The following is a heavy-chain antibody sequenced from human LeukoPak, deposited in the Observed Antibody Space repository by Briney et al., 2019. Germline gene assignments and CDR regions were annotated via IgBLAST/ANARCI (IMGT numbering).Heavy chain of an antibody. V-gene: IGHV1-8*02. CDR1: RYTFTGYY. Sequence: ASVKVSCKASRYTFTGYYMHWVRQATGQGLEWMGWMNPNSGDTRYAQKFQGRVTMTRNTSLTTAYMELSSLRSDDTAVYYCARVGVTTDNWFDPWGQGTLVTVAS. J-gene: IGHJ5*02. CDR3: ARVGVTTDNWFDP. CDR2: MNPNSGDT. D-gene: IGHD2-21*02.